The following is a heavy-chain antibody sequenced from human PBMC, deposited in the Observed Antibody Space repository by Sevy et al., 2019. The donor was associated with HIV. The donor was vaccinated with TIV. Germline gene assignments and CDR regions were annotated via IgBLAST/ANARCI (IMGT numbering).Heavy chain of an antibody. V-gene: IGHV3-66*01. CDR1: GFTVSSDY. CDR2: IYSGGTT. Sequence: GGSLRLSCAASGFTVSSDYMAWVRQAPGTGLEWVSVIYSGGTTYYADSVKGRFTISRDNSKNTVYLQMNSLRAEDTAVYYCARESSSTWQAGYYGMAVWGQRTTVTVSS. J-gene: IGHJ6*02. CDR3: ARESSSTWQAGYYGMAV. D-gene: IGHD6-13*01.